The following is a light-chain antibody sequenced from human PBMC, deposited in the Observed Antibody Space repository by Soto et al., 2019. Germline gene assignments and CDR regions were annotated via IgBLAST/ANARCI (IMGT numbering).Light chain of an antibody. Sequence: DIQMTQSPSSLSASVGDRVTITCRASQGIDTYLAWYQQKPGQVPKLLIYAASTLQPGVPSRFSGSGSGTDFTLTISSLQPEDVATYFCQKYTRAPFTFGPGTKVDIK. V-gene: IGKV1-27*01. J-gene: IGKJ3*01. CDR2: AAS. CDR3: QKYTRAPFT. CDR1: QGIDTY.